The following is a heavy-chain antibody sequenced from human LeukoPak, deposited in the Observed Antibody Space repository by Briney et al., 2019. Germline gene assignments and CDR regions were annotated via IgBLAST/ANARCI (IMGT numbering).Heavy chain of an antibody. V-gene: IGHV4-34*01. CDR2: INHSGST. CDR3: ARGPDVSLAAPTCGDYESY. CDR1: GGSFSGYY. Sequence: SETLSLTCAVYGGSFSGYYWSWIRQPPGKGLEWIGEINHSGSTNYNPSLKTRVTISGDSSKNQFSLRLTSVTVADTAVYYCARGPDVSLAAPTCGDYESYWGQGTLVTVSS. D-gene: IGHD4-17*01. J-gene: IGHJ4*02.